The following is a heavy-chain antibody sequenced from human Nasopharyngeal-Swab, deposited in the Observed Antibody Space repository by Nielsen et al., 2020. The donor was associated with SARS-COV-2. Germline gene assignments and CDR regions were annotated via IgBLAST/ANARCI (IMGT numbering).Heavy chain of an antibody. J-gene: IGHJ4*02. CDR3: AKDSSVARDLDY. CDR1: GFAFDDYA. V-gene: IGHV3-9*01. CDR2: ISWNGGSL. D-gene: IGHD3-10*01. Sequence: SLKISCAASGFAFDDYAMHWVRQAPGKGLEWVSGISWNGGSLAYAGSVKGRFTISRDNAENSLYLQMNSLRPEDTAVYFCAKDSSVARDLDYWGQGALVTVSS.